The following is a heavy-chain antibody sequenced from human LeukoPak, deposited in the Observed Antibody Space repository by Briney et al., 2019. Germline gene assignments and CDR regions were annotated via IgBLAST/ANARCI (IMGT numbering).Heavy chain of an antibody. J-gene: IGHJ4*02. D-gene: IGHD1-1*01. CDR3: ARQNDRSHDY. CDR2: IYYSGTT. V-gene: IGHV4-39*01. Sequence: PSETLSLTCTVSGGSISRSSYYWGWIRQPPGKGLEWIGSIYYSGTTYSNPSLKRRVTISVDTSKNQFSLKLRSVTAADTAVYYCARQNDRSHDYWGQGTLVTVSS. CDR1: GGSISRSSYY.